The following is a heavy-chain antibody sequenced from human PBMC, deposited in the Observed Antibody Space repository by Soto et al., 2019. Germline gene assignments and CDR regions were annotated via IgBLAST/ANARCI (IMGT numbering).Heavy chain of an antibody. V-gene: IGHV4-59*01. D-gene: IGHD6-13*01. CDR3: AQQLSYYYGMDV. J-gene: IGHJ6*02. CDR1: GGSISIYY. Sequence: SETLSLTCTVSGGSISIYYWSWIRQPPGKGLEWIGYIYYSGSTNYNPSLKSRVTISVDTSKNQFSLKLSSVTAADTAVYYCAQQLSYYYGMDVWG. CDR2: IYYSGST.